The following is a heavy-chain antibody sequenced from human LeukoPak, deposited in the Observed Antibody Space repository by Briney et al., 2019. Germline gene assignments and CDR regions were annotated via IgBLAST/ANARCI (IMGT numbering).Heavy chain of an antibody. Sequence: SETLSLTCAVSGGSISSSSYYWGWIRQPPGKGLEWIGSIYYSGSTYYNPSLKSRVTISTDTSKNQFSLKLSSVTAADTAVYYCARGYYDILTGPHPYFDYWGQGNLVTVSS. V-gene: IGHV4-39*07. J-gene: IGHJ4*02. CDR1: GGSISSSSYY. CDR3: ARGYYDILTGPHPYFDY. CDR2: IYYSGST. D-gene: IGHD3-9*01.